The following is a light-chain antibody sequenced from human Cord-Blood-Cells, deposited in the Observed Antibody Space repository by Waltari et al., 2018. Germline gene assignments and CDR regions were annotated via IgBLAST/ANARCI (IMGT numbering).Light chain of an antibody. CDR1: QSISSY. Sequence: DIQMTQSPSSLSASVGDRVTITCRASQSISSYLNCYQQKPGKAPKLLIYAASSLQSGVPSRFSGSGSGTDCTLTISSLQPEDFSTYYCQQSYSTLRTFGQGTKVEIK. J-gene: IGKJ1*01. V-gene: IGKV1-39*01. CDR3: QQSYSTLRT. CDR2: AAS.